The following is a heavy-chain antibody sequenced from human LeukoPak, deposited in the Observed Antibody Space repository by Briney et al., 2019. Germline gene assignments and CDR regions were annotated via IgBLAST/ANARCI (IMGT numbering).Heavy chain of an antibody. J-gene: IGHJ1*01. CDR2: IYPGDSDT. CDR1: GYSFTSYW. Sequence: GESLKISCKGSGYSFTSYWIGWVRQMPGKGLEWMGIIYPGDSDTRYSPSFQGQVTISADKSISTAYLQWSSLKASDTAMYYCARSPTPDTAYLGKGAEYFQHWGQGTLVTVSS. D-gene: IGHD5-18*01. CDR3: ARSPTPDTAYLGKGAEYFQH. V-gene: IGHV5-51*01.